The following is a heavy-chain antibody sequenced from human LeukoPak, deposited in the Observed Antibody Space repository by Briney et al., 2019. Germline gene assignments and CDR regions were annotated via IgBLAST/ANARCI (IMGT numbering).Heavy chain of an antibody. V-gene: IGHV3-23*01. CDR2: ISGSGGST. J-gene: IGHJ4*02. CDR1: GLTFSSYA. D-gene: IGHD5-24*01. Sequence: GGSLRLSCAASGLTFSSYAMSWVRQAPGEGMEWVSGISGSGGSTYYADSVKGRFTISRHNSKNTLYLQMNSLRAEDTAVYDCAKDSTVEMASRGDAADIDYWGQGTLVTVSS. CDR3: AKDSTVEMASRGDAADIDY.